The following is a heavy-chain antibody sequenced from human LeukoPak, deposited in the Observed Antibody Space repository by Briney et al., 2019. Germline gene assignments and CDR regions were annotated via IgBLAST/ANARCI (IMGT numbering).Heavy chain of an antibody. D-gene: IGHD1-1*01. Sequence: GGSLRLSCAASGFTFSSYGMHWVRQAPGKGLEWVAFIRYDGSNKYYADSVKGRFTISRDNSKNTLYLQMNSLRAEDTAVYYCAKTTGAPTPYDYWGQGPLVTVSS. CDR3: AKTTGAPTPYDY. CDR1: GFTFSSYG. CDR2: IRYDGSNK. V-gene: IGHV3-30*02. J-gene: IGHJ4*02.